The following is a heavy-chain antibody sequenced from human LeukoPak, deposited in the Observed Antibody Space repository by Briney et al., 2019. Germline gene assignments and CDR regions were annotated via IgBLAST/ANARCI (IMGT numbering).Heavy chain of an antibody. Sequence: GASVKVSCKASGYTFTSYYMHWVRQAPGQGLEWMGWINPNSGGTNYAQKFQGWVTMTRDTSISTAYMELSRPRSDDTAVYYCASTTMVRGVTNDYYGMDVWGQGTTVTVSS. V-gene: IGHV1-2*04. CDR3: ASTTMVRGVTNDYYGMDV. J-gene: IGHJ6*02. CDR2: INPNSGGT. D-gene: IGHD3-10*01. CDR1: GYTFTSYY.